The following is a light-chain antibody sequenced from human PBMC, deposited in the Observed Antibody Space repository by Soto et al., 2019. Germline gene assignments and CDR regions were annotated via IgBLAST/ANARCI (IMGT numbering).Light chain of an antibody. CDR1: QSISSY. J-gene: IGKJ3*01. Sequence: DSHMTLSPSSLSASVGDRGTITCRSSQSISSYLNWYQQKPGKAPKLLIYAASSLQSGVPSRFSGSGSGTDFTLTIIRLQPEDFATYYCQQSYSTRYTFGPGTKVDIK. CDR3: QQSYSTRYT. CDR2: AAS. V-gene: IGKV1-39*01.